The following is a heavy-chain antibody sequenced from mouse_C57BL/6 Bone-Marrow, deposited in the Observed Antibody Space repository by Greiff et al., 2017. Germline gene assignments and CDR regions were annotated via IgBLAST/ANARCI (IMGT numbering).Heavy chain of an antibody. CDR2: IRSKSNNYAT. Sequence: EVKLVESGGGLVQPKGSLKLSCAASGFSFNTYAMNWVRQAPGKGLEWVARIRSKSNNYATYYADSVKDRFTISRDDSESMLYLQMNNLKTEDTAMYYCVRQGILSWYFDVWGTGTTVTVSS. J-gene: IGHJ1*03. CDR1: GFSFNTYA. V-gene: IGHV10-1*01. CDR3: VRQGILSWYFDV.